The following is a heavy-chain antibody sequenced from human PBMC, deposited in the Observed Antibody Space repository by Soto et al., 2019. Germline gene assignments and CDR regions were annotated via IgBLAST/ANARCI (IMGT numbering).Heavy chain of an antibody. J-gene: IGHJ6*02. CDR3: ARDHINMVRGEDGMDV. Sequence: QVQLVQSGAEVKKPGASVKVSCKASGYTFTSYGISWVRRAPGQGLEWMGWISAYNGNTNYAQKLQGRVTMTTDTSTSTAYMELRSLRSDDTAVYYCARDHINMVRGEDGMDVWGQGTTVTVSS. D-gene: IGHD3-10*01. V-gene: IGHV1-18*04. CDR2: ISAYNGNT. CDR1: GYTFTSYG.